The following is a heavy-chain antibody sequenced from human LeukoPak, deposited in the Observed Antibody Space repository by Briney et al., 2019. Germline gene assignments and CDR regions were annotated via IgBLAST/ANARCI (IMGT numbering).Heavy chain of an antibody. CDR2: ISAYNGNT. J-gene: IGHJ4*02. V-gene: IGHV1-18*04. Sequence: ASVKVSCKASGYTFTGYYMHWVRQAPGQGLEWMGWISAYNGNTNYAQKLQGRVTMTTDTSTSTAYMELRSLRSDDTAVYYCARDFYYDSSPLADWGQGTLVTVSS. CDR1: GYTFTGYY. D-gene: IGHD3-22*01. CDR3: ARDFYYDSSPLAD.